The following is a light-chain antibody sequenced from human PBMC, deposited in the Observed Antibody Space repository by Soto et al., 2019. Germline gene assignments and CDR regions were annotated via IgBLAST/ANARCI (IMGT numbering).Light chain of an antibody. CDR3: QQYNNLPWT. Sequence: EIVMTQSPATLSVSPGERATLSCRASQSVSSNLAWYQQKPGQAPRLLIYGASTRATGIPARFSGSGSGTEFTLTSSSLPAEDFAVYYCQQYNNLPWTFGQGTKVEIK. J-gene: IGKJ1*01. CDR2: GAS. CDR1: QSVSSN. V-gene: IGKV3-15*01.